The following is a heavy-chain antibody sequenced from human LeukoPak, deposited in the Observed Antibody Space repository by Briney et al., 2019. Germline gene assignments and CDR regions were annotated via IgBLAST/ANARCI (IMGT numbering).Heavy chain of an antibody. CDR3: ARQVSASDWSIDY. V-gene: IGHV4-39*01. D-gene: IGHD3-9*01. CDR1: GGSISSSSYY. CDR2: IYYSGST. Sequence: SETLSLTCTVSGGSISSSSYYWGWIRQPPGTGLEWIGSIYYSGSTYYNPSLKSRVTISVDTSKNQFSLKLSSVTAADTAVYYCARQVSASDWSIDYWGQGTLVTVSS. J-gene: IGHJ4*02.